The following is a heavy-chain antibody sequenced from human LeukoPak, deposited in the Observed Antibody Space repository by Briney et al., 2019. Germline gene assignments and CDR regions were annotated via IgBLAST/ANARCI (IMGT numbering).Heavy chain of an antibody. V-gene: IGHV4-59*02. Sequence: SETLSLTCTVSGGPVSNIFWSWIRQPPGKGPEWIGTFYYSGNTYYNPSLESRVTISVDTSKNQFSLKLSSVTAADTAVYYCARELEGYCTNGVCYRGTYYYYYYMDVWGKGTTVTVSS. J-gene: IGHJ6*03. CDR3: ARELEGYCTNGVCYRGTYYYYYYMDV. D-gene: IGHD2-8*01. CDR1: GGPVSNIF. CDR2: FYYSGNT.